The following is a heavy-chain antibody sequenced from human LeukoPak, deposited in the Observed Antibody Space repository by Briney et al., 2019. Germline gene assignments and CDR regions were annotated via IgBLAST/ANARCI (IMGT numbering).Heavy chain of an antibody. CDR1: GFTFTTYG. J-gene: IGHJ6*04. V-gene: IGHV3-48*04. Sequence: GGSLRLSCSASGFTFTTYGMNWVRQAPGKGLEWVSYISSSGSTIYYADSVKGRFTISRDNAKDSLYLQMNSLRAEDTAVYYCAELGITMIGGVWGKGTTVTISS. D-gene: IGHD3-10*02. CDR3: AELGITMIGGV. CDR2: ISSSGSTI.